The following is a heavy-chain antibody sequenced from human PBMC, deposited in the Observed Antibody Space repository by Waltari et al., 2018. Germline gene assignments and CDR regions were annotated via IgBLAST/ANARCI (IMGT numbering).Heavy chain of an antibody. V-gene: IGHV3-23*04. J-gene: IGHJ4*02. Sequence: EVQLVESGGGLVQPGRSLRLSCAASGFTFDDYAMHWVRQAPGKGLEWVSAISGSGGSTYYADSVKGRFTISRDNSKNTLYLQMNSLRAEDTAVYYCAKGIAVAGWGFDYWGQGTLVTVSS. CDR2: ISGSGGST. CDR1: GFTFDDYA. CDR3: AKGIAVAGWGFDY. D-gene: IGHD6-19*01.